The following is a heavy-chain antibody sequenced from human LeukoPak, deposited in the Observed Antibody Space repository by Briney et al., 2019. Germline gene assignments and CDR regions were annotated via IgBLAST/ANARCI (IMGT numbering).Heavy chain of an antibody. CDR1: GFTFDDYA. D-gene: IGHD3-10*01. Sequence: GGSLRLSCAASGFTFDDYAMHWVRQAPGKGLEWVSLISWDGGSTYYADSVKGRFTISRDNSKNSLYLQMNSLRAEDTALYYCAKGGRDGSGSYYPDYWGQGTLVTVSS. CDR2: ISWDGGST. J-gene: IGHJ4*02. CDR3: AKGGRDGSGSYYPDY. V-gene: IGHV3-43D*03.